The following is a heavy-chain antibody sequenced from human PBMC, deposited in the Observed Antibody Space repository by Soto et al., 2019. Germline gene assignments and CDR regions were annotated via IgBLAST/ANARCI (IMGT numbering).Heavy chain of an antibody. V-gene: IGHV3-33*01. D-gene: IGHD3-22*01. CDR3: ARDTSDSSGYFDD. CDR2: IWYDGSNK. Sequence: QVQLVESGGGVVQPGRSLRLSCAASGFTFSSYGMHWVRQAPGKGLEWVAVIWYDGSNKYYADSVKGRFTISRDNSKNTLYLQMNSLRAEDTAVYYCARDTSDSSGYFDDWGQGTLVTVSS. CDR1: GFTFSSYG. J-gene: IGHJ4*02.